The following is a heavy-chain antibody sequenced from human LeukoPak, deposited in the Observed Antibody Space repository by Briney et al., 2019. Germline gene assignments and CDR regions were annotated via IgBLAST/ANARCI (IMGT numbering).Heavy chain of an antibody. CDR3: ARDGITCTRDY. D-gene: IGHD1-7*01. V-gene: IGHV3-7*01. J-gene: IGHJ4*02. CDR1: GFSVGRDK. CDR2: IDEHGFKT. Sequence: PGGSLRLPCAAAGFSVGRDKRVRLRRARGKELKWVASIDEHGFKTYYAASVTGRFTISKDTAKNSLDLQMNSLRAEDTAVYYCARDGITCTRDYWGQGALVTVSS.